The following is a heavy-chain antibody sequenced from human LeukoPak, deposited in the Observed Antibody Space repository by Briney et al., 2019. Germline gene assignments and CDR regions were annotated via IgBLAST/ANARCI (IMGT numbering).Heavy chain of an antibody. CDR2: INPSGGST. Sequence: ASVKVSCKASGYTFTSYYMHWVRQAPGQGLEWMGIINPSGGSTSYAQKFQGRVTMTRDTSTSTVYMELSSLRSEDTAVYYCAREVKTIFGVLTPGPGGMDVWGQGTTVTVSS. CDR1: GYTFTSYY. V-gene: IGHV1-46*01. CDR3: AREVKTIFGVLTPGPGGMDV. D-gene: IGHD3-3*01. J-gene: IGHJ6*02.